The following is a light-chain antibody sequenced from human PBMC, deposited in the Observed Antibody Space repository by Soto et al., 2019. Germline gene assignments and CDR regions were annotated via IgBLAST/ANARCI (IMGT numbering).Light chain of an antibody. CDR2: DVT. Sequence: KAPKVMIYDVTNRPSGVSNRFSGSKSGSTASLTISGLQAEDEADYYCFSYRSNTTHVFGTGTKVTVL. CDR3: FSYRSNTTHV. V-gene: IGLV2-14*01. J-gene: IGLJ1*01.